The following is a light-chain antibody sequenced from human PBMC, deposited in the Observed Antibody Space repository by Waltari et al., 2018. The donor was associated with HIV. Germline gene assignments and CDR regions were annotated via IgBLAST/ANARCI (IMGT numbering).Light chain of an antibody. J-gene: IGLJ2*01. CDR2: QDT. Sequence: SYELTQPPSVSVSPGQTVSITCSGDKLADKYVCWYQQRSGQSPVVVIYQDTKRPSGNPERCSGSNSGNTATLTISGTQAVDEAIYYCQAWDSGIHFGGGTKLTVV. CDR3: QAWDSGIH. V-gene: IGLV3-1*01. CDR1: KLADKY.